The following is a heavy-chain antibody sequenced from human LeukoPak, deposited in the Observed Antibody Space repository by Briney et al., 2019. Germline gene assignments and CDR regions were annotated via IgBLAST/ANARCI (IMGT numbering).Heavy chain of an antibody. Sequence: ASVKVSCKASGYTFTDYYMHWVRQAPGQGRDWMGWINPNSGGTNYAQQFQGRVTMTRDTSISTAYMELSNLRSDDTAVDYCARGRAAAGGRWFDHWGQGTLVTVSS. CDR2: INPNSGGT. CDR1: GYTFTDYY. CDR3: ARGRAAAGGRWFDH. D-gene: IGHD6-13*01. J-gene: IGHJ5*02. V-gene: IGHV1-2*02.